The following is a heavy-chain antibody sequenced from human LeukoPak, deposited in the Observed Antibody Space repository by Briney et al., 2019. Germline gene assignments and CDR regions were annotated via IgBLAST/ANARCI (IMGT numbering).Heavy chain of an antibody. V-gene: IGHV3-11*01. J-gene: IGHJ4*02. CDR3: ARDVDSSGYFDY. CDR1: GFTFSDYY. CDR2: ISSSGSTI. Sequence: GGSMTLSCAAYGFTFSDYYMSWDRQAPGTLLEWGSYISSSGSTIYYADSVKGRFTISRDNAKNSLYLQMNSLRAEDTAVYYCARDVDSSGYFDYWGQGTLVTVSS. D-gene: IGHD3-22*01.